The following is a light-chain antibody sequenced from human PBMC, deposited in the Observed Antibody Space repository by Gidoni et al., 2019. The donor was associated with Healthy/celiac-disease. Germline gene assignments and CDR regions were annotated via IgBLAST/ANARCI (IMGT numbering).Light chain of an antibody. J-gene: IGKJ3*01. V-gene: IGKV1-33*01. CDR1: QDISNY. Sequence: DIQMTQSPSSLSASVGDRVTITCQASQDISNYLNWYQQKPGKAPKLLIYDASNLETGGPSRFSGSGSETDFTFSISSLQPEDIATYYCQQYDNLPVTFGPGTKVDIK. CDR3: QQYDNLPVT. CDR2: DAS.